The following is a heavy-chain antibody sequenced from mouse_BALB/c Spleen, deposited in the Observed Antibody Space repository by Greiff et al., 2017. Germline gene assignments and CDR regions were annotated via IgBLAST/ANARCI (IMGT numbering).Heavy chain of an antibody. J-gene: IGHJ4*01. CDR2: IDPANGNT. Sequence: EVKLVESGAELVKPGASVKLSCTASGFNIKDTYMHWVKQRPEQGLEWIGRIDPANGNTKYDPKFQGKATITADTSSNTAYLQLSSLTSEDTAVYYCARMDYGYDYYAMDYWGQGTSVTVSS. V-gene: IGHV14-3*02. CDR3: ARMDYGYDYYAMDY. D-gene: IGHD1-2*01. CDR1: GFNIKDTY.